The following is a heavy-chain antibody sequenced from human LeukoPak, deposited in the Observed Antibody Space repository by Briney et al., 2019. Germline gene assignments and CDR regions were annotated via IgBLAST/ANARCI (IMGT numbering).Heavy chain of an antibody. V-gene: IGHV3-7*01. CDR1: GFTFSSYW. Sequence: PGGSLRLSCAASGFTFSSYWMSWVRQAPGKGLEWVANIKQDGSEKSYVDSVKGRFTISRDNAKNSLYLQMNSLRAEDTAVYYCARDMKLELPASSGYYHGMDVWGQGTTVTVSS. J-gene: IGHJ6*02. CDR3: ARDMKLELPASSGYYHGMDV. CDR2: IKQDGSEK. D-gene: IGHD1-7*01.